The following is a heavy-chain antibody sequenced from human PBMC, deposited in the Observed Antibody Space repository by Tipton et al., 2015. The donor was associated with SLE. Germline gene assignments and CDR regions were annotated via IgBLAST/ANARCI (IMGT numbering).Heavy chain of an antibody. V-gene: IGHV3-7*01. CDR2: IKVDGSEK. J-gene: IGHJ3*02. Sequence: SLRLSCAASGFTFSTYWMSWVRQAPGKGLEWAANIKVDGSEKYYVDSVKGRFTISRDNAKNSLYLQMNSLRAEDTAVYYCAKGGERFHIWGQGTMVTVSS. CDR1: GFTFSTYW. D-gene: IGHD5-24*01. CDR3: AKGGERFHI.